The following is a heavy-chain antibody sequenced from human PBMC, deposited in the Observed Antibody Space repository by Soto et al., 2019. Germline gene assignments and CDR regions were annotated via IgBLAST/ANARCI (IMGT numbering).Heavy chain of an antibody. CDR3: ARDPTVAGTGLNEY. D-gene: IGHD6-19*01. V-gene: IGHV1-18*01. CDR2: ISAYNGNT. J-gene: IGHJ4*02. CDR1: GYTFTSYG. Sequence: ASVKVSCKASGYTFTSYGISWVRQAPGQGLEWMGWISAYNGNTNYAQKLQGRVTMTTDTSTSTAYMELRSLRSDDTAVYYCARDPTVAGTGLNEYWGQGTLVTVSS.